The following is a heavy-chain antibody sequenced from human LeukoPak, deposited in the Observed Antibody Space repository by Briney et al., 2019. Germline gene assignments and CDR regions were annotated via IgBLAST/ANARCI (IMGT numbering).Heavy chain of an antibody. Sequence: SETLSLTCTVSGYSISNDYHWGWIRQPPGKGLEWIGSIYYSGSTYYNPSLKSRVTISVDTSKNQFSLKLSSVTAADTAVYYCARGGPTRLFDWFDPWGQGTLVTVSS. J-gene: IGHJ5*02. CDR1: GYSISNDYH. CDR3: ARGGPTRLFDWFDP. V-gene: IGHV4-38-2*02. CDR2: IYYSGST. D-gene: IGHD2-21*01.